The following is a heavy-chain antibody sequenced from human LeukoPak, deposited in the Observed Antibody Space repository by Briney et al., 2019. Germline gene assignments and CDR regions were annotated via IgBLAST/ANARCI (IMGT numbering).Heavy chain of an antibody. CDR3: ARDPRVEMATTARDYFDY. D-gene: IGHD5-24*01. V-gene: IGHV1-69*04. CDR1: GGTFSSYA. Sequence: GSSVKVSCKASGGTFSSYAISWVRQAPGQGLEWMGRIIPILGIANYAQKSQGRVTITADKSTSTAYMELSSLRSEDTAVYYCARDPRVEMATTARDYFDYWGQGTLVTVSS. J-gene: IGHJ4*02. CDR2: IIPILGIA.